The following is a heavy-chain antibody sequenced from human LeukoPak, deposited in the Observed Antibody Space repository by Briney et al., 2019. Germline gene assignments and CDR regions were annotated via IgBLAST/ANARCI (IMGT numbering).Heavy chain of an antibody. J-gene: IGHJ5*02. CDR1: GGSISSGDYY. D-gene: IGHD2-2*01. CDR3: ARGYCSSTSCFAANWFDP. Sequence: SETLSLTCTVSGGSISSGDYYWSWIRQPPGKGLEWIGYIYYSESTYYNPSLKSRVTISVDTSKNQFSLKLSSVTAADTAVYYCARGYCSSTSCFAANWFDPWGQGTLVTVSS. V-gene: IGHV4-30-4*01. CDR2: IYYSEST.